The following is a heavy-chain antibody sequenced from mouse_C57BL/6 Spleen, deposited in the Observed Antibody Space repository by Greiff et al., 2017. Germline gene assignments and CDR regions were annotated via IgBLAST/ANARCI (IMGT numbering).Heavy chain of an antibody. Sequence: EVQVVASGPELVKPGASVKISCKASGYSFTDFNMNWVKQSNGKRLEWIGVINPNYGTTSYNQKFKGKATLTGDQSSSTAYMQLNSLTSEDSAVYYCARGRSNDYYAMDYWGQGTSVTVSS. J-gene: IGHJ4*01. V-gene: IGHV1-39*01. CDR1: GYSFTDFN. D-gene: IGHD2-5*01. CDR3: ARGRSNDYYAMDY. CDR2: INPNYGTT.